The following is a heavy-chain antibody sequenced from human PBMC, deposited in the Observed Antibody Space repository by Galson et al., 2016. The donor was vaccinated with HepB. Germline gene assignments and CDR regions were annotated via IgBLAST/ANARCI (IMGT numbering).Heavy chain of an antibody. CDR1: GYTFTSYD. Sequence: SVKVSCKASGYTFTSYDINWVRQATGQGLEWMGWMNPNSGNTGYAQKFQGRVTMTRNTSISTAYMELSSLRSEDTAVYYCARTNGKKIRGYRYGSYYGMDVWGQGTTVTVSS. CDR2: MNPNSGNT. CDR3: ARTNGKKIRGYRYGSYYGMDV. V-gene: IGHV1-8*01. J-gene: IGHJ6*02. D-gene: IGHD5-18*01.